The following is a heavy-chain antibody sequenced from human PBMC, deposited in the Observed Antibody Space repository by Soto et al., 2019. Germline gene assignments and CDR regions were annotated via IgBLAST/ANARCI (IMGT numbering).Heavy chain of an antibody. D-gene: IGHD3-9*01. CDR2: IFSNDEK. V-gene: IGHV2-26*01. J-gene: IGHJ4*02. Sequence: QVTLKESGPVLVKPTETLTLTCTVSGFSLTNARMGVSWIRQPPGKALEWLAHIFSNDEKSYSTSLKSRLTNSKDTSKSQVVLTMTNMDPVDTATYYCARGQRAGYRQYYFDYWGQGTLVTVSS. CDR1: GFSLTNARMG. CDR3: ARGQRAGYRQYYFDY.